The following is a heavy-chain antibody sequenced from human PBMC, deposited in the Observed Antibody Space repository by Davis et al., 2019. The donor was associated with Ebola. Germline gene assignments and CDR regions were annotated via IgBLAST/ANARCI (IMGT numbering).Heavy chain of an antibody. CDR3: ARGRGAPSGYDPYFDY. D-gene: IGHD5-12*01. CDR2: IYSGGST. V-gene: IGHV3-66*02. J-gene: IGHJ4*02. Sequence: PGGSLRLSCAASGFTVSSNYMSWVRQAPGKGLEWVSVIYSGGSTYYADSVKGRFTISRDNSKNTLYLQMNSLRAEDTAVYYCARGRGAPSGYDPYFDYWGQGTLVTVSS. CDR1: GFTVSSNY.